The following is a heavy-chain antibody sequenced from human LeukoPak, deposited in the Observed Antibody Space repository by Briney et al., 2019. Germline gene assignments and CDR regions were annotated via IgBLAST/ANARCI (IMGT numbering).Heavy chain of an antibody. V-gene: IGHV1-8*01. CDR2: MNPNSGNI. CDR1: GYTFTSYD. J-gene: IGHJ5*02. Sequence: GASVKVSCKASGYTFTSYDINWVRQATGQGLEWMGWMNPNSGNIGYAQKFQGKVTMTRNTSISTAYMELSSLRSDDTAVYYCARTFGVALGWFDPWGQGTLVTVSS. CDR3: ARTFGVALGWFDP. D-gene: IGHD3-3*01.